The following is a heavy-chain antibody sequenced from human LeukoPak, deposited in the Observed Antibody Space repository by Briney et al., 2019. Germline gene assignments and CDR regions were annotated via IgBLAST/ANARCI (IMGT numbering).Heavy chain of an antibody. D-gene: IGHD2-2*01. CDR2: ISGSGGST. Sequence: GGSLRLSCAASGFTFSSYAMSWVRQAPGKGLEWVSAISGSGGSTYYADSVKGRFTISRDNSKNTLYLQMNSLRAEDTAVYYCAKDPPSDCSSTSCYWASDYWGQGTLVTVSS. V-gene: IGHV3-23*01. J-gene: IGHJ4*02. CDR3: AKDPPSDCSSTSCYWASDY. CDR1: GFTFSSYA.